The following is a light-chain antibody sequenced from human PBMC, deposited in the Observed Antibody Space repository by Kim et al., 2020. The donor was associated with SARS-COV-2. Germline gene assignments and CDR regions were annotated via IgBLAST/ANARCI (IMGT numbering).Light chain of an antibody. V-gene: IGKV3-15*01. CDR3: QQDNNWPRT. CDR1: QSVSNN. J-gene: IGKJ4*02. Sequence: EIVLTQSPATLSVSPGETATLSCRASQSVSNNLAWYQQKPGEAPRLLIYGASTRGTGITARFSGSGSGTEFTPTISSLQSEDVAVYYCQQDNNWPRTFGGGTKVDIK. CDR2: GAS.